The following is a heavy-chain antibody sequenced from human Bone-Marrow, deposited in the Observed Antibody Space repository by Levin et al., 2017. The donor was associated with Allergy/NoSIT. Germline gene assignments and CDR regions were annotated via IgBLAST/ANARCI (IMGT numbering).Heavy chain of an antibody. CDR1: GGSITDYY. V-gene: IGHV4-59*01. D-gene: IGHD3-22*01. CDR2: IFYSGST. CDR3: ARSPSGYFDSTGHHP. J-gene: IGHJ5*02. Sequence: GSLRLSCTVSGGSITDYYWSWIRQPPGKGLEWIGYIFYSGSTSYNPSLKSRVTISVDTSKNHFSLKLNSVTAADTAVYYCARSPSGYFDSTGHHPWGQGTLVTVSS.